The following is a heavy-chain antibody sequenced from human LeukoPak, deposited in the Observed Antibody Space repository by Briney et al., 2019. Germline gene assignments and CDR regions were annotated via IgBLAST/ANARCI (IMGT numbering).Heavy chain of an antibody. D-gene: IGHD5-18*01. CDR3: ARDPDTAMVRYFDY. J-gene: IGHJ4*02. CDR1: AFIFSGHW. Sequence: GGSLRLSCEGSAFIFSGHWMNWVRQTPGKGLEWVAVISYDGSNKYYADSVKGRFTISRDNSKNTLYLQMNSLRAEDTAVYYCARDPDTAMVRYFDYWGQGTLVTVSS. CDR2: ISYDGSNK. V-gene: IGHV3-30-3*01.